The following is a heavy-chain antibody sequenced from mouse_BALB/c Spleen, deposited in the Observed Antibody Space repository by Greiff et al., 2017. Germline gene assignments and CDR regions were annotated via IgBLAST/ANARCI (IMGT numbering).Heavy chain of an antibody. Sequence: DVKLVESGPGLVKPSQSLSLTCTVTGYSITSDYAWNWIRQFPGNKLEWMGYISYSGSTSYNPSLKSRISITRDTSKNQFFLQLNSVTTEDTATYYCARSGNFYFDYWGQGTTLTVSS. CDR1: GYSITSDYA. CDR3: ARSGNFYFDY. CDR2: ISYSGST. J-gene: IGHJ2*01. D-gene: IGHD3-1*01. V-gene: IGHV3-2*02.